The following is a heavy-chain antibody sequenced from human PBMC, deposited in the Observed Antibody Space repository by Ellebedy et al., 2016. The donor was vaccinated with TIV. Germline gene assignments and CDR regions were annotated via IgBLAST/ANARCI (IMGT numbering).Heavy chain of an antibody. J-gene: IGHJ6*02. CDR1: GYSFTNYW. CDR3: ARLHRVVRGLIGLSYYFGMDV. D-gene: IGHD3-10*01. V-gene: IGHV5-51*01. CDR2: IYPGDSDT. Sequence: GESLKISCRASGYSFTNYWIGWVRQMPGKGLEWMGIIYPGDSDTRYSPSFQGQVTISVDKSVSTAYLQWSSLKASDTAMYYCARLHRVVRGLIGLSYYFGMDVWGQGTTVIVSS.